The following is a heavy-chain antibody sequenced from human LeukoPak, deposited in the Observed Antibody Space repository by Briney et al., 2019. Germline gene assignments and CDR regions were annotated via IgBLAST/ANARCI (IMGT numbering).Heavy chain of an antibody. CDR1: GGTFSSYA. CDR3: AREGSYYAFNYFDS. J-gene: IGHJ5*01. CDR2: IIPIFGTA. V-gene: IGHV1-69*01. D-gene: IGHD1-26*01. Sequence: GASVQVSCKASGGTFSSYAISWVRQAPGQGLEWMGGIIPIFGTANYAQKFQGRVTITADESTSTAYMELSSLRSEDTAVYYCAREGSYYAFNYFDSWGQGTLVTVSS.